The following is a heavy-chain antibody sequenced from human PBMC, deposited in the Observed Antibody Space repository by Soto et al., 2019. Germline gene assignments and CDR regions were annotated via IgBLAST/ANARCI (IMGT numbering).Heavy chain of an antibody. D-gene: IGHD2-2*01. CDR2: LFSSGNT. V-gene: IGHV4-4*07. Sequence: SETLSLTCTVSGVSVDAYGWSWIRQPAGKGLEWIGRLFSSGNTDDNPSFKSRLTMSADTSNNYFSLRLNSVTAADTAVYFCARQGVTRLSFDFWGQGTLVTVSS. CDR3: ARQGVTRLSFDF. CDR1: GVSVDAYG. J-gene: IGHJ4*02.